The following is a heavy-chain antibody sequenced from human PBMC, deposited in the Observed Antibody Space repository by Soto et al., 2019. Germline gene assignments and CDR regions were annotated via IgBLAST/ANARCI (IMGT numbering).Heavy chain of an antibody. CDR3: ARDTPPTDY. J-gene: IGHJ4*02. CDR2: IGAYNTNT. Sequence: QVQLVQSGAEVKKPGASVKVSCKTSGYTFTSYHISWVRQAPGQGLQWMGWIGAYNTNTNYAQKFQGRLTMTTDTLTRPAYMELRSLRSDDTAVYYCARDTPPTDYWGQGTLVTVSS. V-gene: IGHV1-18*01. CDR1: GYTFTSYH.